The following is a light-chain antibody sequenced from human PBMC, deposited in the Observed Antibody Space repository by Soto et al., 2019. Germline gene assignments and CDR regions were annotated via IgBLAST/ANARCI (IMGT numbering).Light chain of an antibody. Sequence: QSVLTQPPSVSGAPGQRVTFSCTGSSSNIGAGYDVHWYQQLPGTAPKLLIYGNSNRPSGVPDRFSGSKSGTSASLAITGIQAEDEADYYCQSYDSSLSVVFGGGTKLTVL. J-gene: IGLJ2*01. CDR1: SSNIGAGYD. CDR3: QSYDSSLSVV. V-gene: IGLV1-40*01. CDR2: GNS.